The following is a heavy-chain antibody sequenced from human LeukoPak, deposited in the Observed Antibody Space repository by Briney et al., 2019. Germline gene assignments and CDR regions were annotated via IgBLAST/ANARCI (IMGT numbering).Heavy chain of an antibody. J-gene: IGHJ4*02. D-gene: IGHD5-24*01. Sequence: PSETLSLTCTVSGGSISSSSYYWGWIRQPPGKGLEWIGYIFYSGSTYYNPSLKSRVTISVDTSKNQFSLKLSSVTAADTAVYYCARTEMAPPLFDYWGQGTLVTVSS. CDR2: IFYSGST. CDR1: GGSISSSSYY. CDR3: ARTEMAPPLFDY. V-gene: IGHV4-39*07.